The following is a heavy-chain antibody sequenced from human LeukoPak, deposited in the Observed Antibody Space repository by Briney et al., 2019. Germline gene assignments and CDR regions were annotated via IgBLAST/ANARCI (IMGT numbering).Heavy chain of an antibody. CDR3: ARAEGELVWWY. D-gene: IGHD1-26*01. J-gene: IGHJ4*02. V-gene: IGHV1-69*02. CDR2: IIPILGIA. Sequence: ASVKVSCKASGGTFSSYTISWVRQAPGQGLEWMGRIIPILGIANYAQKFQGRVTITADKSTSTAYMELSSLRSEDTAVYYCARAEGELVWWYWGQGTLVTVSS. CDR1: GGTFSSYT.